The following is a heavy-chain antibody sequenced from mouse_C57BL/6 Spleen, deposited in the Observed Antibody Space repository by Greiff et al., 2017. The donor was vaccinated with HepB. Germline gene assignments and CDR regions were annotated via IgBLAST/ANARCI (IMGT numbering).Heavy chain of an antibody. CDR2: ISSGSSTI. CDR1: GFTFSDYG. V-gene: IGHV5-17*01. CDR3: ARRHYDGSSWYAMDY. D-gene: IGHD1-1*01. Sequence: EVQLVESGGGLVKPGGSLKLSCAASGFTFSDYGMHWVRQAPEKGLEWVAYISSGSSTIYYADTVKGRFTISRDNAKNTLFLQMTSLRSEDTAMYYCARRHYDGSSWYAMDYWGQGTSVTVSS. J-gene: IGHJ4*01.